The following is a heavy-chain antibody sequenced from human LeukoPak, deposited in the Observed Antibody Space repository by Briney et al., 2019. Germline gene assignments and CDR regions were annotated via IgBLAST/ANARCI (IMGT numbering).Heavy chain of an antibody. CDR1: GFTFSSYG. D-gene: IGHD2-2*01. Sequence: PGRSLRLSCAASGFTFSSYGMHWVRQAPGKGLEWVAVISYDGSDKYYADSVKGRFTISRDNSKNTLYLQMNSLRTEDTAVYYCAKGAVYCTSTGCYFFDYWGQGTLVTVSS. CDR3: AKGAVYCTSTGCYFFDY. CDR2: ISYDGSDK. J-gene: IGHJ4*02. V-gene: IGHV3-30*18.